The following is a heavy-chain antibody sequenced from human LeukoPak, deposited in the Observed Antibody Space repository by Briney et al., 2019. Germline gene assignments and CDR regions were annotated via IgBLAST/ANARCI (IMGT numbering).Heavy chain of an antibody. Sequence: ASVKVSCQASGYTFTGYYIHWVRQAPGQGLEWMGWINPKSGGTNYAQKFQGRVTMTRDTSISTAYMELSRLRSDDTAVYYCARDGRQQLVGRSYYYYMDVWGKGTTVTVSS. CDR2: INPKSGGT. D-gene: IGHD6-13*01. J-gene: IGHJ6*03. V-gene: IGHV1-2*02. CDR1: GYTFTGYY. CDR3: ARDGRQQLVGRSYYYYMDV.